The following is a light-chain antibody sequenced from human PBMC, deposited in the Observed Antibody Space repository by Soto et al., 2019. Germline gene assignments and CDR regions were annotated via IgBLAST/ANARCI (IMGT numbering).Light chain of an antibody. CDR2: AAS. Sequence: DIQMTQSPSTLSGSVVDRVTITCLASQTISSWLAWYQQKPGKAPKLLIYAASTLQSWVPSRFSGSGSGTDFTLTISCLQSEDFATYYCQQYYSYPITFGQGTRLEIK. V-gene: IGKV1-5*01. J-gene: IGKJ5*01. CDR3: QQYYSYPIT. CDR1: QTISSW.